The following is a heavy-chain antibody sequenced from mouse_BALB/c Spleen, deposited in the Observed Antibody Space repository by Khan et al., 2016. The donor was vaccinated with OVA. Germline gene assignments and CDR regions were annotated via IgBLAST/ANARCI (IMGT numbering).Heavy chain of an antibody. CDR1: GYTITSGYG. J-gene: IGHJ2*01. CDR3: ARAARIKY. Sequence: EVQLQESGPGLVKPSQSLSLSCTATGYTITSGYGRYWNRQLPRNQLEWRGFIPYSGNTNYNPTLKSQTSITPDTSSNQFFLQLNSVTTEETATDYYARAARIKYWGQGTTLTVSS. D-gene: IGHD1-2*01. CDR2: IPYSGNT. V-gene: IGHV3-1*02.